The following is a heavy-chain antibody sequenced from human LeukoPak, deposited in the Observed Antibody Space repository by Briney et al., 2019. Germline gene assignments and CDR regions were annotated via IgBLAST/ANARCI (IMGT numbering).Heavy chain of an antibody. CDR1: GGTFSRYA. Sequence: SVKVSCKASGGTFSRYAISWVRQAPGQGLEWMGGIIPIFGTANHAQKFQGRVTITADESTSTAYMELSSLRSEDTAVYYCNYYYGSGSYFQYYFDYWGQGTLVTVSS. CDR2: IIPIFGTA. CDR3: NYYYGSGSYFQYYFDY. D-gene: IGHD3-10*01. J-gene: IGHJ4*02. V-gene: IGHV1-69*13.